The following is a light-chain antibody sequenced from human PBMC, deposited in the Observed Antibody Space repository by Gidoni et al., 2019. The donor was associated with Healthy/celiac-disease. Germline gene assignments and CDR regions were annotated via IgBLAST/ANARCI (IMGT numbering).Light chain of an antibody. CDR3: QQRSNWPPET. J-gene: IGKJ3*01. Sequence: EIVLTQSPATLSLSPGERATLSCRASQSVSSYLAWYQQKPGQAPRLLIYDASNRATGIPARFSGSGSGTDFTLTISSLEPEDFAVYYCQQRSNWPPETFGPGTKVDFK. CDR1: QSVSSY. CDR2: DAS. V-gene: IGKV3-11*01.